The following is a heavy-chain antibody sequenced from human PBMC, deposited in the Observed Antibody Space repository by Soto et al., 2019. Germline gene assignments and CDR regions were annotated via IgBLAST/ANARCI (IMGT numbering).Heavy chain of an antibody. J-gene: IGHJ4*02. CDR2: IIPMYGTT. CDR3: ARIGTLDWIDDY. D-gene: IGHD1-1*01. CDR1: GGTFRSYV. Sequence: QVQLVQSEAEVKKPGSSVKVSCKASGGTFRSYVTSWVRQAPGQGLEWLGGIIPMYGTTYYAQTFQGRVTISADESTSTAFMELSSLRSEDTAVYYCARIGTLDWIDDYWGQGTLVTVSS. V-gene: IGHV1-69*12.